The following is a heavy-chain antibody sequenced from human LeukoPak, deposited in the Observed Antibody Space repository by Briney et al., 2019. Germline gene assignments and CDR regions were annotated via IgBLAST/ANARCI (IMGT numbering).Heavy chain of an antibody. D-gene: IGHD5-24*01. CDR3: ARVRVRWLQSGGYFDY. Sequence: PGGSLRLSCAASGFTFSSYSMNWVRQAPGKGLEWVSSISSSSSYIYYADSVKGRFTISRDNAKNSLYLQMNSLRAEDTAVYYCARVRVRWLQSGGYFDYWGQGTLVTVSS. CDR2: ISSSSSYI. J-gene: IGHJ4*02. CDR1: GFTFSSYS. V-gene: IGHV3-21*01.